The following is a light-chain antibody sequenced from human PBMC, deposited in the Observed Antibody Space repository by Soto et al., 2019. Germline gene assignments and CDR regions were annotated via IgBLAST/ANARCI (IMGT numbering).Light chain of an antibody. CDR1: SSAVGGYNY. V-gene: IGLV2-14*01. CDR3: SSYTSSSTPYV. Sequence: QSALTQPASVSGSPGQSITISCTGTSSAVGGYNYVSWYQQHPVKAPKLMIYDVTNRPSGVSDRFSGSKSGNTASLTISGLQAEDEADYYCSSYTSSSTPYVFGTGTQLTVL. CDR2: DVT. J-gene: IGLJ1*01.